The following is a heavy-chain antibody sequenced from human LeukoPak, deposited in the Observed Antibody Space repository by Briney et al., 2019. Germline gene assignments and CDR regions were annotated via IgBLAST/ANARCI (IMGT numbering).Heavy chain of an antibody. CDR3: ARGVGQLSPSYYYYMDV. CDR1: GFTFSSYG. CDR2: IRYDGSNK. Sequence: PGGSLRLSCAASGFTFSSYGMHWVRQAPGKGLEWVAFIRYDGSNKYYADSVKGRFTISRDNSKNTLYLQMNSLRAEDTAVYYCARGVGQLSPSYYYYMDVWGKGTTVTVSS. D-gene: IGHD1-26*01. V-gene: IGHV3-30*02. J-gene: IGHJ6*03.